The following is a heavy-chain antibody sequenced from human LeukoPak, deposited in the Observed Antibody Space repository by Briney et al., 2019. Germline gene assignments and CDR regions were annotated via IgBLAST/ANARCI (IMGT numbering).Heavy chain of an antibody. Sequence: SVKVSCKASGGTFSSYATSWVRQAPGQGLEWMGRIIPIFGTANYAQKFQGRVTITTDESTSTAYMELSSLRSEDTAVYYCARDLLDDLGSGTTTPWGQGTLVIVSS. D-gene: IGHD1-26*01. CDR2: IIPIFGTA. CDR1: GGTFSSYA. V-gene: IGHV1-69*05. J-gene: IGHJ5*02. CDR3: ARDLLDDLGSGTTTP.